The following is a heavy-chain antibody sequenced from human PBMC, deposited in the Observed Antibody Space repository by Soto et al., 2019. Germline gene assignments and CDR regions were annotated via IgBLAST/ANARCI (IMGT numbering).Heavy chain of an antibody. D-gene: IGHD3-9*01. CDR1: GGSFSGYY. Sequence: PSETLSLTCAVYGGSFSGYYWSWIRQPPGKGLEWIGEINHSGSTNYNPSLKSRVTISVDTSKNQFSLKLSSVTAADTAVYYCASKWYYDILTGYLGGDDAFDIWGQGTMVTVSS. CDR3: ASKWYYDILTGYLGGDDAFDI. V-gene: IGHV4-34*01. J-gene: IGHJ3*02. CDR2: INHSGST.